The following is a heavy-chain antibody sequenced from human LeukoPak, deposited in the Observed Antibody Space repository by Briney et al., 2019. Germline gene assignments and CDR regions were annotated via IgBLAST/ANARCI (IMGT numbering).Heavy chain of an antibody. CDR1: DDPINSGVYY. CDR3: ARAKKRSGRSRNFYLDV. D-gene: IGHD1-26*01. CDR2: IYTSGTTT. Sequence: SETLSLTCTVSDDPINSGVYYWNWIRQPAGKGLEWIGHIYTSGTTTNSNPSLKSRVAISLDTSKDHFSLKLSSVTAADTAVYYCARAKKRSGRSRNFYLDVWGKGTTVTVSS. J-gene: IGHJ6*03. V-gene: IGHV4-61*09.